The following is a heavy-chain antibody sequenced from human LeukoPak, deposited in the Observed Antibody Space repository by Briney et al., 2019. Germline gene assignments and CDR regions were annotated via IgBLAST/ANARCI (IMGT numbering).Heavy chain of an antibody. CDR3: AKGGMAAKIAY. Sequence: GGSLRLSCAASGFTFSSYAMSWVRQAPGKGLEWVSAINYSGGSTYYADSVRGRFTISRDNSKNTLYLQINSLRAEDTAIYYCAKGGMAAKIAYWGQGTLVTVSS. V-gene: IGHV3-23*01. CDR2: INYSGGST. CDR1: GFTFSSYA. J-gene: IGHJ4*02. D-gene: IGHD5-24*01.